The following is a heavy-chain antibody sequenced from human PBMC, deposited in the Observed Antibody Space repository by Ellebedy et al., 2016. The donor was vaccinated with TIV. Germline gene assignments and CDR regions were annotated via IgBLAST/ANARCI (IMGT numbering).Heavy chain of an antibody. Sequence: AASVKVSCKASGGTFSSYAISWVRQAPGQGLEWMGWIIPIFGIANYAQKFQGRVTITADKSTSTAYMELGSLRSEDTAVYYCARGYFGSGSYRDYYYYMDVWGKGTTVTVSS. D-gene: IGHD3-10*01. CDR2: IIPIFGIA. CDR3: ARGYFGSGSYRDYYYYMDV. J-gene: IGHJ6*03. V-gene: IGHV1-69*10. CDR1: GGTFSSYA.